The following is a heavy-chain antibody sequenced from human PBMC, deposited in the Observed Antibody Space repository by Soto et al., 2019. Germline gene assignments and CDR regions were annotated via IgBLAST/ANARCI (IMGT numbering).Heavy chain of an antibody. J-gene: IGHJ3*02. D-gene: IGHD3-3*01. Sequence: SETLSLTCTVSGGSISSYYWGWIRQPPGKGLEWIGYIYYSGSTNYNPSLKSRVTISVDTSKNQFSLKLSSVTAADTAVYYCAGNVWSGYVGTDAFDIWGQGTMVTVSS. V-gene: IGHV4-59*01. CDR1: GGSISSYY. CDR2: IYYSGST. CDR3: AGNVWSGYVGTDAFDI.